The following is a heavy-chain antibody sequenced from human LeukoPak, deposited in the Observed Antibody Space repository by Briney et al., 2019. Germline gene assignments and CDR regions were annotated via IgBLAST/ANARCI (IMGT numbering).Heavy chain of an antibody. J-gene: IGHJ4*02. CDR1: GFTFSSYA. Sequence: GGSLRLSCAASGFTFSSYAMTWVRQAPGKGLEWVSVISAGGGNTYYADSVKGRFTISRDNSKNTLYLQMNSLRAEDTAVYYCAKVGGNSYPYYFDYWGQGTLVTVSS. CDR3: AKVGGNSYPYYFDY. V-gene: IGHV3-23*01. D-gene: IGHD4-23*01. CDR2: ISAGGGNT.